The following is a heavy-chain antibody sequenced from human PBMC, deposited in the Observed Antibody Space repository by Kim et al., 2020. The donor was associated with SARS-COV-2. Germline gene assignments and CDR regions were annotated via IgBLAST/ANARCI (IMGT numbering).Heavy chain of an antibody. CDR1: GGTFSSYA. J-gene: IGHJ6*02. Sequence: SVKVSCKASGGTFSSYAISWVRQAPGQGLEWMGGIIPIFGTANYAQKFQGRVTITADESTSTAYMELSSLRSEDTAVYYCARVVEAARHYYYYGMDVWGQGTTVTVSS. CDR2: IIPIFGTA. D-gene: IGHD6-6*01. CDR3: ARVVEAARHYYYYGMDV. V-gene: IGHV1-69*13.